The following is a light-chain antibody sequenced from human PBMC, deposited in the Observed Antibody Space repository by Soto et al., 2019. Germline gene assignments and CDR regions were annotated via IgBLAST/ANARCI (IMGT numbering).Light chain of an antibody. Sequence: DIQMTQSPSSLSASVGDRVSITCRASQTIKTYLNWYQQKPGKAPKLLIFAASDLQSGVPSRFSGSGSGTDFTLTISSLQPEDFATYYCLQSYITPLTFGGGTKVQIK. CDR1: QTIKTY. V-gene: IGKV1-39*01. CDR2: AAS. J-gene: IGKJ4*01. CDR3: LQSYITPLT.